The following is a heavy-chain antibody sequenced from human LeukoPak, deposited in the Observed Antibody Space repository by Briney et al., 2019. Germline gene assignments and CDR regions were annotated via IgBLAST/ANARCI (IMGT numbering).Heavy chain of an antibody. CDR3: ARDRAMDY. CDR2: INPNSGGT. CDR1: GYTFTGYY. J-gene: IGHJ4*02. Sequence: ASVKVSCKASGYTFTGYYIHWVRQAPGQGLEWMGRINPNSGGTDYAQKFQGRVTMSRDTSINTAYMELSRLRSDDTAVYYCARDRAMDYWGQGTLVTVSS. V-gene: IGHV1-2*06.